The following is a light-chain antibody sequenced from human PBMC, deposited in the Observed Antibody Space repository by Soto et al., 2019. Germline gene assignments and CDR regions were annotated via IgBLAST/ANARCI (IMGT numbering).Light chain of an antibody. CDR2: EVN. V-gene: IGLV2-14*01. CDR3: SSYTTSSIRL. CDR1: SSDVGGYNY. Sequence: QSALTQPASVSGSPGQSITISCTGTSSDVGGYNYVSWFQQHPGKAPKLMIYEVNNRPSGVSNRFSGSKSGNTASLTISGLQAEDEAYYYCSSYTTSSIRLFGGGTKVTVL. J-gene: IGLJ2*01.